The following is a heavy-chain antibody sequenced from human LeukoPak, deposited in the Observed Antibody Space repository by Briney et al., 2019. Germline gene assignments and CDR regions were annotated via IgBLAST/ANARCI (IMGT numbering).Heavy chain of an antibody. CDR3: ARALWSGPVYYGMDV. CDR2: ISSTSSYI. D-gene: IGHD3-10*01. CDR1: GFTSSNYN. Sequence: GGSLRLSCAASGFTSSNYNFYWVRQAPGKGLEWVSSISSTSSYIYYADSMKGRFTISRDNAKNSLYLQMNSLRAEDTAVYYCARALWSGPVYYGMDVWGKGTTVTVSS. J-gene: IGHJ6*04. V-gene: IGHV3-21*01.